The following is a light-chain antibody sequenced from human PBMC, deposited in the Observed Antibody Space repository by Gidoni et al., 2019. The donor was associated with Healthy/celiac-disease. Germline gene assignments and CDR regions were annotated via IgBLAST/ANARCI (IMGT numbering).Light chain of an antibody. V-gene: IGKV1-39*01. Sequence: DIQMTQSPSSLSASVGDRVTITCRASQSISSYLNWYQQKPGKAPKLLIYAASSLQSGVPSRFSCSGSGTDFPLTISSLQPEDFATYYCQQSYSTPRTFGQGTKVEIK. CDR2: AAS. J-gene: IGKJ1*01. CDR1: QSISSY. CDR3: QQSYSTPRT.